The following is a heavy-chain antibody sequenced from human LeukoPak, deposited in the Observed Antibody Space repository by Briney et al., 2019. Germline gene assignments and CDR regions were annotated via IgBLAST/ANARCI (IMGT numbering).Heavy chain of an antibody. Sequence: SETLSLTCTVSGGSISSSSYYWSWIRQPAGKGLEWIGRIYTSGSTNYNPSLKSRVTMSVDTSKNQFSLKLSSVTAADTAVYYCARDVGPGQWDWFDPWGQGTLVTVSS. CDR2: IYTSGST. CDR1: GGSISSSSYY. CDR3: ARDVGPGQWDWFDP. D-gene: IGHD1-26*01. J-gene: IGHJ5*02. V-gene: IGHV4-61*02.